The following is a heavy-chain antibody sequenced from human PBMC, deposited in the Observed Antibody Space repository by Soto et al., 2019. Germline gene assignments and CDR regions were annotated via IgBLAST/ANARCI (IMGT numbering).Heavy chain of an antibody. V-gene: IGHV4-59*01. CDR1: GGSISSYY. Sequence: QVQLQESGPGLVKPSETLSLTCTVSGGSISSYYWSWIRQPPGKGLEWIAFIYHSGSTDYNPSLKSRVTISVDTSKNQFSLKLSSVTAADTPVYYCARSIAVAGFYGMSVWGQGTTVTVSS. J-gene: IGHJ6*02. CDR2: IYHSGST. CDR3: ARSIAVAGFYGMSV. D-gene: IGHD6-19*01.